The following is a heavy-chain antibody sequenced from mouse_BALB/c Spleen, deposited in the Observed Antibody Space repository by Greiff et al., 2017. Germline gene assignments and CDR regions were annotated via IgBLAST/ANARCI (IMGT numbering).Heavy chain of an antibody. V-gene: IGHV5-9-4*01. CDR2: ISSGGSYT. Sequence: EVNVVESGGGLVKPGGSLKLSCAASGFTFSSYAMSWVRQSPEKRLEWVAEISSGGSYTYYPDTVTGRFTISRDNAKNTLYLEMSSLRSEDTAMYYCAMDGGDYGVYAMDYWGQGTSVTVSS. D-gene: IGHD2-4*01. J-gene: IGHJ4*01. CDR1: GFTFSSYA. CDR3: AMDGGDYGVYAMDY.